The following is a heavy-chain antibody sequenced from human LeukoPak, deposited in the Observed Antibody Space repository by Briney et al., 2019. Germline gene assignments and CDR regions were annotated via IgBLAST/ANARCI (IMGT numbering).Heavy chain of an antibody. D-gene: IGHD1-26*01. J-gene: IGHJ3*02. Sequence: SETLSLTCTVFGYSINSGYYWGWIRQPPGKRLEWIGSIYHSRSTYYNPSLKSRVTISVDTSKNQFSLKLSSVTAADTAVYYCARAGRWEGRPHAFDIWGQGTMVAVSS. CDR3: ARAGRWEGRPHAFDI. CDR2: IYHSRST. V-gene: IGHV4-38-2*02. CDR1: GYSINSGYY.